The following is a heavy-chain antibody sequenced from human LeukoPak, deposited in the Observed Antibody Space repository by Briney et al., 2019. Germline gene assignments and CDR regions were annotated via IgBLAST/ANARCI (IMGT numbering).Heavy chain of an antibody. CDR2: ISGSGIST. Sequence: GGSLRLSCAASGFTFSSYGMSWVRQAPGKGLEWVSGISGSGISTYYADSVKGRFTISRDNSKNTLYLQMNSLRAEDTAVYYCAKESSGTFFYFDYWGQGTLVTVSS. V-gene: IGHV3-23*01. CDR1: GFTFSSYG. D-gene: IGHD6-25*01. J-gene: IGHJ4*02. CDR3: AKESSGTFFYFDY.